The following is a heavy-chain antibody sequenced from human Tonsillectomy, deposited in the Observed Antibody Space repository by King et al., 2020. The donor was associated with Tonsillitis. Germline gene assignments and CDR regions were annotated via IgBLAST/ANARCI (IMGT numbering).Heavy chain of an antibody. V-gene: IGHV4-39*02. CDR2: IYYSGST. D-gene: IGHD2-2*01. Sequence: QLQESGPGLVKPSETLSLTCTVSGGSISSSSYYWGWIRQPPGKGLEWIGSIYYSGSTYYNPSLKSRVSISVDTSNNDFSLKLNSVTAADTAVYYCASRVVPAPTVDPWLDPWGQGALVTVSS. CDR1: GGSISSSSYY. J-gene: IGHJ5*02. CDR3: ASRVVPAPTVDPWLDP.